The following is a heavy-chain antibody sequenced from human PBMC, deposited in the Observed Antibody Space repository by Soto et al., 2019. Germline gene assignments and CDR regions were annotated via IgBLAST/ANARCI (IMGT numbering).Heavy chain of an antibody. CDR2: IYPGDSDT. CDR3: ARLPTIAARDYYYYGMDV. CDR1: GYSFTSYW. Sequence: GESLKISCNGSGYSFTSYWIGWVRQMPGKGLEWMGIIYPGDSDTRYSPSFQGQVTISADKSISTAYLQWSSLKASDTAMYYCARLPTIAARDYYYYGMDVWGQGTTVTVPS. V-gene: IGHV5-51*01. D-gene: IGHD6-6*01. J-gene: IGHJ6*02.